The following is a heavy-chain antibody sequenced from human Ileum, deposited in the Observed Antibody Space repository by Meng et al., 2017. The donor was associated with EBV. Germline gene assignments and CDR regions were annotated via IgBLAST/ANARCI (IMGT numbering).Heavy chain of an antibody. D-gene: IGHD5-24*01. V-gene: IGHV4-61*08. CDR2: ISYSGKT. CDR3: ARAELGTITRFDS. Sequence: QRRESGPGLVKPSETLSLTCTVSGVSVNSIDYYWSWIRQPPGKGLEWIGYISYSGKTNYNPSLKTRVTISIDTSKNQFSLNLKSLTAADTAVYYCARAELGTITRFDSWGQGTLVTVSS. J-gene: IGHJ4*02. CDR1: GVSVNSIDYY.